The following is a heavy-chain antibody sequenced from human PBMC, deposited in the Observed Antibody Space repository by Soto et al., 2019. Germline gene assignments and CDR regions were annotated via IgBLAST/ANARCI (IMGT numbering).Heavy chain of an antibody. D-gene: IGHD5-18*01. Sequence: QITLKESGPMLVKPTQALTLTCTCSGFSLTTSGVGVGWIRQPPGKALEWLDLVYWDDDKRYSPSLTNRLTLSRDTSKNQVVLTLTNVDPTDTGTYFCAHKGGFGYPESWGQGIMVTVSS. V-gene: IGHV2-5*02. CDR2: VYWDDDK. CDR1: GFSLTTSGVG. CDR3: AHKGGFGYPES. J-gene: IGHJ5*02.